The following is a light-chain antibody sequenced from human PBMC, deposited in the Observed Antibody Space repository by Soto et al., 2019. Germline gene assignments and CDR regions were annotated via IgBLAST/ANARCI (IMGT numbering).Light chain of an antibody. Sequence: QPVLTQSSSASASLGSSVKLTCTLSSGHSFYIIAWHQQQPGKAPRSLMKLEGSGSYRKESGVPDRFSGSSSGADRYLTIAILQCEDEAEYYCETWDSTTQVFGGGTKLTVL. J-gene: IGLJ3*02. CDR3: ETWDSTTQV. V-gene: IGLV4-60*02. CDR2: LEGSGSY. CDR1: SGHSFYI.